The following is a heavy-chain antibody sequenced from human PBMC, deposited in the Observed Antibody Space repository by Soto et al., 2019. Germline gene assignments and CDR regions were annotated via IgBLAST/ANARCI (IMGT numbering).Heavy chain of an antibody. D-gene: IGHD6-13*01. CDR2: ISYEGSSD. V-gene: IGHV3-30*03. J-gene: IGHJ6*01. CDR1: GFSFEFYV. CDR3: ARDIAAADDSSYSTGLDV. Sequence: PGGSLRLSCAASGFSFEFYVMHWVRQAPGKGLEWVGFISYEGSSDFYADSVKGRFTISRDNAMNTLYLLMISLRAEDTAVYFCARDIAAADDSSYSTGLDVWGQGTTVTVSS.